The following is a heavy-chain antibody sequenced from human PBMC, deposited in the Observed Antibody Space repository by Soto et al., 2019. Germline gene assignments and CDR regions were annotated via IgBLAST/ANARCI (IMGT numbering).Heavy chain of an antibody. V-gene: IGHV1-2*04. J-gene: IGHJ6*02. CDR1: GYTFTGYY. CDR3: ARDCSGGSCYSNKPGGMDV. D-gene: IGHD2-15*01. CDR2: INPNSGGT. Sequence: ASVKVSCKASGYTFTGYYMHWVRQAPGQGLEWMGWINPNSGGTNYAQKFQGWVTMTRDMSISTAYMELSRLRSDDTAVYYCARDCSGGSCYSNKPGGMDVWGQGTTVTVSS.